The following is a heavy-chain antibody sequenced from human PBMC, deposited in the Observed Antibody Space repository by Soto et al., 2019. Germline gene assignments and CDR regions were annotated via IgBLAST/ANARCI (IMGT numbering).Heavy chain of an antibody. CDR3: ARGLYP. CDR2: ISYSGNT. J-gene: IGHJ5*02. Sequence: QVQLLESGPGLVKPSETLSLTCTVSGGSVTSGTYFWNWVRQPPGKGLEWIGYISYSGNTDYNPSLNSRVTISVDTSKNQFSLKLSSVTAADTAVYYCARGLYPWGQGTLVTVSS. CDR1: GGSVTSGTYF. V-gene: IGHV4-61*01.